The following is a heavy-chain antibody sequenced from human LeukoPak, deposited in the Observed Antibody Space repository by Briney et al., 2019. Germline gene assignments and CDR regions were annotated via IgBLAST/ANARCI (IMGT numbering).Heavy chain of an antibody. Sequence: GGSLRLSCTASGFTFSINAMTWVRQGPGKGLEWVSTIGDTDLVTHYSDSVKGRFTISRDNPKNTLFPQMNSLRADDTAVYYCAKDQAPIVGATNSWGQGTLVTVSS. D-gene: IGHD1-26*01. CDR2: IGDTDLVT. CDR1: GFTFSINA. J-gene: IGHJ4*02. V-gene: IGHV3-23*01. CDR3: AKDQAPIVGATNS.